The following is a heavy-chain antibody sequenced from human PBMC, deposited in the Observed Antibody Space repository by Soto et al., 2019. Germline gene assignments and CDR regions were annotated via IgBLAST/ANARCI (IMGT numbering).Heavy chain of an antibody. D-gene: IGHD3-22*01. CDR2: IIPIFDTA. V-gene: IGHV1-69*13. CDR1: GGTFSSFA. CDR3: VGYYYNTRGYYYDY. J-gene: IGHJ4*02. Sequence: SVKVSCKASGGTFSSFAISWVRQAPGQGLEWMARIIPIFDTANYAQKFQGRVTITADESTSTAYMELSSLRSEDTAVYYCVGYYYNTRGYYYDYWGQGTLVTVYS.